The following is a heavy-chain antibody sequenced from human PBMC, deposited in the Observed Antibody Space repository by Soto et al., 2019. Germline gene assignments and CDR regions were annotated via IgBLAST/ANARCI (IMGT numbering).Heavy chain of an antibody. CDR1: GFTFSNYA. V-gene: IGHV3-23*01. J-gene: IGHJ4*02. CDR3: AKDQYSGSPGKPDY. D-gene: IGHD1-26*01. CDR2: ISGSDSNT. Sequence: EVQLLESGGGLVQPGGSLRLSCAASGFTFSNYALSWVRQAPGKGLEWVSTISGSDSNTYYADSVKGRFTISRDNPKKTLYLQMMSLRAEDTAIYFCAKDQYSGSPGKPDYWGQGTLVTVSS.